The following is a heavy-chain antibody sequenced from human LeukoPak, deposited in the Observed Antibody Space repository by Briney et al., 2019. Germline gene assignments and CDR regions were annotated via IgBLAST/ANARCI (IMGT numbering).Heavy chain of an antibody. CDR2: VSGSGGAS. Sequence: GGSLRLSCAASGFTFSSYAMSWVRQAPGKGLEWVSIVSGSGGASYYADSVKGRFTISRDNSKNTLYLQMNSLRAEDTAIYYCAKGPFSPTYYFDYWGQGTLVTVSS. CDR3: AKGPFSPTYYFDY. J-gene: IGHJ4*02. V-gene: IGHV3-23*01. CDR1: GFTFSSYA.